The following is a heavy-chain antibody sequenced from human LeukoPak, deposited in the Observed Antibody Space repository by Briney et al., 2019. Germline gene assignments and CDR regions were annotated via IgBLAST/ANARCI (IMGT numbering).Heavy chain of an antibody. CDR3: ARAPTQPYYYDSSGYYFDY. Sequence: SQTLSLTCTVSGGSISSGGYYWRWLRQHPGTGLEWNAYIYYSGSTYYNPSIKSRVNISVDTSKNQFSLKLSSVTAADTAVYYCARAPTQPYYYDSSGYYFDYWGQGTLVTVSS. D-gene: IGHD3-22*01. CDR1: GGSISSGGYY. J-gene: IGHJ4*02. CDR2: IYYSGST. V-gene: IGHV4-31*03.